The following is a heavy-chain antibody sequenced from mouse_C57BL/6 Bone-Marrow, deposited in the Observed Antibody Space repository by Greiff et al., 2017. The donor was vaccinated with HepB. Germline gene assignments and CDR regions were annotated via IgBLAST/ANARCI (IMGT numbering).Heavy chain of an antibody. CDR2: INYDGSST. CDR3: AREGVVATDYYAMDY. CDR1: GFTFSDYY. Sequence: VQLKESEGGLVQPGSSMKLSCTASGFTFSDYYIAWVRQVPEKGLEWVANINYDGSSTYYLDSLKSRFIISRDNAKNILYLQMSSLKSEDTATYYCAREGVVATDYYAMDYWGQGTSVTVSS. J-gene: IGHJ4*01. D-gene: IGHD1-1*01. V-gene: IGHV5-16*01.